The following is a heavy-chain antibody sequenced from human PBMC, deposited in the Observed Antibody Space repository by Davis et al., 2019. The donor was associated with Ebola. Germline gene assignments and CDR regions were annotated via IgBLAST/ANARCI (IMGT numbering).Heavy chain of an antibody. CDR1: GFTFDDYT. CDR2: ISWDGGST. Sequence: GGSLRLSCAASGFTFDDYTMHWVRQAPGKGLEWVSLISWDGGSTYYADSVKGRFTISRDNAKNSLYLQMNSLRAEDTAVYYCARDPTSSGWYTGDWYFDLWGRGTLVTVSS. CDR3: ARDPTSSGWYTGDWYFDL. D-gene: IGHD6-19*01. V-gene: IGHV3-43*01. J-gene: IGHJ2*01.